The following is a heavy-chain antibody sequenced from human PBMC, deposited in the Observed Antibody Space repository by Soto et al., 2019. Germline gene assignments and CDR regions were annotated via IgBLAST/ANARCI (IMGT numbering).Heavy chain of an antibody. D-gene: IGHD5-12*01. J-gene: IGHJ5*02. CDR2: IYYSGST. Sequence: PSETLSLTCTVSGGSISSYYWCWIRQPPGKGLEWIGYIYYSGSTNYNPSLKSRVTISVDTSKNQFSLKLSSVTAADTAVYYCAREEGGGYDHRWFDPWGQGTLVTVSS. CDR1: GGSISSYY. CDR3: AREEGGGYDHRWFDP. V-gene: IGHV4-59*01.